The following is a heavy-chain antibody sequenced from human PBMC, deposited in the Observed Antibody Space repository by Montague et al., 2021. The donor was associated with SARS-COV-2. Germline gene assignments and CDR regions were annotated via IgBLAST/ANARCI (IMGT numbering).Heavy chain of an antibody. D-gene: IGHD3-10*01. CDR1: GYSINSNYY. V-gene: IGHV4-38-2*02. CDR3: ARAPYYGPGKPYQFDY. J-gene: IGHJ4*02. Sequence: SETLSLTCTVSGYSINSNYYWGWIRQPPGKGLEWIGCSHHSGTTHYHPSLKSRVTISLDTSNNHFSLKVASVTAADTAVYYCARAPYYGPGKPYQFDYWGRGTLVTVSS. CDR2: SHHSGTT.